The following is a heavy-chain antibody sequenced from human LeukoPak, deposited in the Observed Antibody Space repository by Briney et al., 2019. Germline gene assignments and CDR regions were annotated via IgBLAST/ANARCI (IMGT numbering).Heavy chain of an antibody. Sequence: GGSLRLSCAASGFTFSSYWMSWVRQAPGKGLEWVSSINSRSNYIYYADSVKGRFTISRDNAKESLYLQMNSLRAEDTAIYFCARDKVSVIPALDYWGQGTLVIVSS. D-gene: IGHD2/OR15-2a*01. J-gene: IGHJ4*02. CDR1: GFTFSSYW. CDR2: INSRSNYI. V-gene: IGHV3-21*01. CDR3: ARDKVSVIPALDY.